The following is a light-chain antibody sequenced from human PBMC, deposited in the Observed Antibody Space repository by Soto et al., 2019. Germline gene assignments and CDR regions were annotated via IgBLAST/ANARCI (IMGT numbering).Light chain of an antibody. CDR3: QQGYSFPVT. J-gene: IGKJ4*01. CDR2: AAS. Sequence: AIRMTQSPSSFSASTGDRVTITCRASQGISSYLAWYQQKPGKAPKLLIYAASTLQSGVPSRFSGSGSGTDFTLTISCLQSEDFATYYCQQGYSFPVTFGGGTKADI. CDR1: QGISSY. V-gene: IGKV1-8*01.